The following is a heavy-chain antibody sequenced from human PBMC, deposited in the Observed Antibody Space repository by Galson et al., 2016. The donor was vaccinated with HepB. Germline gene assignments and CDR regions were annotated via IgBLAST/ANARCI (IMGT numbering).Heavy chain of an antibody. Sequence: CAISGDSVSSNSAAWNWIRQSPPRGLEWLGRTYYWSKWYNDYAVSVESRITINPDTSKNQVSLQLNSVTPEDTAVYYCARERLRYFDWLRNRYYYYGMDVGGQGTTGTLSS. J-gene: IGHJ6*02. V-gene: IGHV6-1*01. CDR2: TYYWSKWYN. D-gene: IGHD3-9*01. CDR1: GDSVSSNSAA. CDR3: ARERLRYFDWLRNRYYYYGMDV.